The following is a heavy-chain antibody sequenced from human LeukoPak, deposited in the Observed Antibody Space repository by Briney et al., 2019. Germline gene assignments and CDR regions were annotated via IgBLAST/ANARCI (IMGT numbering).Heavy chain of an antibody. CDR2: IYYRGSM. D-gene: IGHD3-22*01. CDR1: GGSISSYY. V-gene: IGHV4-59*01. CDR3: ARGGYYDKEAFDI. Sequence: PSEALSLTCTASGGSISSYYWSWIRQPPGKGLEWIGYIYYRGSMNYIRPLKSRVTISVDTSKNQFSLKLSSVTAADTAVYYCARGGYYDKEAFDIWGKGTMVTVSP. J-gene: IGHJ3*02.